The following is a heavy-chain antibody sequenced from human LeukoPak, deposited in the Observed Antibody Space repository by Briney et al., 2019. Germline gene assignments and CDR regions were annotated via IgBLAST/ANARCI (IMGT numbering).Heavy chain of an antibody. CDR3: ARDRERSGSYWAYSYYYGMDV. CDR2: IWYDGSNK. Sequence: PGRSLRLSCAASGFTFSSYGMHWVRQAPGKGLEWVAVIWYDGSNKYYADSVKGRFTISRDNSKNTLYLQMNSLRAEDTAVYYCARDRERSGSYWAYSYYYGMDVWGQGTTVTVSS. CDR1: GFTFSSYG. D-gene: IGHD3-10*01. J-gene: IGHJ6*02. V-gene: IGHV3-33*01.